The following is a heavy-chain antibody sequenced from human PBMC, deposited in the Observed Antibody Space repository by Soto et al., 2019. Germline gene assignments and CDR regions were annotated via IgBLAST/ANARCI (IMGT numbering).Heavy chain of an antibody. J-gene: IGHJ4*02. V-gene: IGHV3-48*04. D-gene: IGHD2-2*01. CDR1: GFTFSSYG. Sequence: VQLVDSGGGLVQPGGSLRLSCAASGFTFSSYGMNWLRQAPGKGLEWVSYISGSSDEIHYADSVKGRFTISRDNAKNSLYLQMNSLRAEDTAVYYCVRGVCASFFGNRFDYWGQGTLVPVSS. CDR3: VRGVCASFFGNRFDY. CDR2: ISGSSDEI.